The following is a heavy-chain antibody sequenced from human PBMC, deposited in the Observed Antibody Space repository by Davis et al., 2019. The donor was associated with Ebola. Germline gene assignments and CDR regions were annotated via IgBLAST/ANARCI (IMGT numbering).Heavy chain of an antibody. CDR1: GGTFSSFA. CDR2: IIPMFRSP. D-gene: IGHD3-10*01. V-gene: IGHV1-69*13. Sequence: SVKVSCKSSGGTFSSFAVGWVRQAPGQGLEWMGGIIPMFRSPNYAQKFQDRVTITADESTRTVYLELSSLRSEDTAVYYCARDYYGSGSYPRGFAYWGQGTLVTVSS. CDR3: ARDYYGSGSYPRGFAY. J-gene: IGHJ4*02.